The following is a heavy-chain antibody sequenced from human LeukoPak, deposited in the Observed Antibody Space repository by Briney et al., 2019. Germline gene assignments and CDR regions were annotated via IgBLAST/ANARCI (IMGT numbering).Heavy chain of an antibody. D-gene: IGHD6-13*01. Sequence: SETLSLTCTVSGGSVSSGNYYWSWIRQPPGKGLEWIGFMSNSGHTDSNASLKSRVTISVDTSKNQFSLKLKSVTAADTAVYYCARVSVAGTGPDYWGQGTLVTISS. V-gene: IGHV4-61*01. CDR2: MSNSGHT. J-gene: IGHJ4*02. CDR3: ARVSVAGTGPDY. CDR1: GGSVSSGNYY.